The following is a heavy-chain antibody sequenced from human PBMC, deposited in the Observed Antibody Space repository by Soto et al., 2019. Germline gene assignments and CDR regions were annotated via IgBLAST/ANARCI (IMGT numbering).Heavy chain of an antibody. CDR1: GGTFSSYA. J-gene: IGHJ6*02. CDR3: ARGGIVGATTKGDYYYYGMDV. D-gene: IGHD1-26*01. Sequence: SVKVSCKASGGTFSSYAISWVRQAPGQGLEWMGGIIPIFGTANYAQKFQGRVTITADESTSTAYMELSSLRSEDTAVYYCARGGIVGATTKGDYYYYGMDVSGQGTTLTV. CDR2: IIPIFGTA. V-gene: IGHV1-69*13.